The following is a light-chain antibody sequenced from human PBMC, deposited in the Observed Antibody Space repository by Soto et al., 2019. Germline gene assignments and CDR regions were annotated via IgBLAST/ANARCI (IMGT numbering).Light chain of an antibody. V-gene: IGKV3-15*01. CDR1: QSVSSN. CDR3: HPYISYWT. J-gene: IGKJ1*01. CDR2: GAS. Sequence: SAGAVSLKQRERATLSCRASQSVSSNLAWYQQKPGQAPRLLIYGASTRATGIPARFSGSGSGTEFTLTIFCLESDDFATYCCHPYISYWTSGQGTKVDIK.